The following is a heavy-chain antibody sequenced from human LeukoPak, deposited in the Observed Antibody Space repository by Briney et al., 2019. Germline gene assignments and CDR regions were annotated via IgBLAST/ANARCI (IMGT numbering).Heavy chain of an antibody. CDR1: GFTFSSYA. Sequence: PGRSLRLSCAASGFTFSSYAMHWVRQAPGKGLEWVAVISYDGTNKYYADSVKGRFTISRDNSKNTLYLQLNNLRTEDTAVYYCARGLYSNGDADVFDIWGQGTMVTVSS. CDR2: ISYDGTNK. J-gene: IGHJ3*02. V-gene: IGHV3-30-3*01. D-gene: IGHD4-17*01. CDR3: ARGLYSNGDADVFDI.